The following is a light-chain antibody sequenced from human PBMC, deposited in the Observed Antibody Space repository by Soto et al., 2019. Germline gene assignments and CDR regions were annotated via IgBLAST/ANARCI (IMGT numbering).Light chain of an antibody. CDR3: QQYFKWWT. Sequence: EVVMTQSPATLSVSLGERATLSCKASQSVNSNLVWYQQKPGQAPRLLVYGASTRATGIPARFSGSGSGSEFTLTINSLQSEDFAIYYCQQYFKWWTFGQGTKVDIK. CDR1: QSVNSN. V-gene: IGKV3-15*01. CDR2: GAS. J-gene: IGKJ1*01.